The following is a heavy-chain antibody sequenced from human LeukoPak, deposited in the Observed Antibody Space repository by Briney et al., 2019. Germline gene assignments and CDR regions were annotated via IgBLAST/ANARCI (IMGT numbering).Heavy chain of an antibody. CDR3: ASTIGWLQFGLAIYY. J-gene: IGHJ4*02. CDR1: GGSIDSYY. Sequence: SETLSLTCAVSGGSIDSYYWSWVRQPPGKGLEWIGYISYSGSTNYNPSLKSRVTISVDTSKNQFSLRLHSVTAADTALYYCASTIGWLQFGLAIYYWGQGTLVTVSS. CDR2: ISYSGST. V-gene: IGHV4-59*01. D-gene: IGHD5-24*01.